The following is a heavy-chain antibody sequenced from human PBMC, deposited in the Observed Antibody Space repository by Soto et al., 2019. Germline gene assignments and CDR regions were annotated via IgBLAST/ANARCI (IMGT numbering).Heavy chain of an antibody. V-gene: IGHV1-2*02. D-gene: IGHD6-19*01. CDR2: INPNSGGT. J-gene: IGHJ6*02. CDR3: ARDQSPSSGWPGMDV. CDR1: GYTFTDYY. Sequence: GASVKGSCKASGYTFTDYYMHWLRQAPGQGLEWMGWINPNSGGTNYAQKFQGRVTMTRDTSISTAYMELNRLRSDDTAVYYCARDQSPSSGWPGMDVWGQGTTVTVSS.